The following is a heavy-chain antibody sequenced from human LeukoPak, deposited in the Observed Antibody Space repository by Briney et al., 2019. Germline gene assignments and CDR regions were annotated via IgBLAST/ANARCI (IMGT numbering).Heavy chain of an antibody. J-gene: IGHJ4*02. CDR3: ARAELWDYYDSSGSNYFDY. CDR2: IYTSGST. Sequence: SETLSLTCTVSGGSISSGSYYWSWIRQPAGKGLEWIGRIYTSGSTNYNPSLKSRVTISVDTSKNQFSLKLSSVTAADTAVYYCARAELWDYYDSSGSNYFDYWGQGTLVTVSS. D-gene: IGHD3-22*01. V-gene: IGHV4-61*02. CDR1: GGSISSGSYY.